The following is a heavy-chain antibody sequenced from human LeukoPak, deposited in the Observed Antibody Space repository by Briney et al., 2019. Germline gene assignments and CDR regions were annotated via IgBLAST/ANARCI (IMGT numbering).Heavy chain of an antibody. J-gene: IGHJ6*03. CDR2: INPNSGGT. CDR3: ARGSSSSWSTLYYYYYYMDV. Sequence: ASVKVSCKASGYTFTGYYMHWVRQAPGQGLEWMGWINPNSGGTNYARKFQGRVTMTRDTSISTAYMELSRLRSDDTAVYYCARGSSSSWSTLYYYYYYMDVWGKGTTVTVSS. D-gene: IGHD6-13*01. V-gene: IGHV1-2*02. CDR1: GYTFTGYY.